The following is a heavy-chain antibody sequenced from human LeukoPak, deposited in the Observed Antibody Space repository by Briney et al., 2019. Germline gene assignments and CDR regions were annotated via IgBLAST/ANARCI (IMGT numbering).Heavy chain of an antibody. CDR2: ISSSSSYI. J-gene: IGHJ6*03. CDR1: GFTFSSYS. D-gene: IGHD3-10*01. CDR3: STYYYGSGSSHYYYYMDV. V-gene: IGHV3-21*01. Sequence: GGSLRLSCAASGFTFSSYSMNWVRQAPGKGLEWVSSISSSSSYIYYADSVKGRFTISRDNAKNSLYLQMNSLRAEDTAVYYCSTYYYGSGSSHYYYYMDVWGKGTTVTVSS.